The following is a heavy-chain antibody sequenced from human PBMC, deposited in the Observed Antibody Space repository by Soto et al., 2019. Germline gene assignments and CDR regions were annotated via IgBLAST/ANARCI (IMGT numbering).Heavy chain of an antibody. CDR2: ISAYNGNT. Sequence: GASVKDSGRASGYTFTGYGIRWVGQAPRQEVEWMGGISAYNGNTNYAEKLQGRVSMTTDTSMSTDSTELRRLRSEDTAESDDARVSDSFWSGYKLNWFDPWGQGTLVTVSS. J-gene: IGHJ5*02. V-gene: IGHV1-18*01. CDR3: ARVSDSFWSGYKLNWFDP. D-gene: IGHD3-3*01. CDR1: GYTFTGYG.